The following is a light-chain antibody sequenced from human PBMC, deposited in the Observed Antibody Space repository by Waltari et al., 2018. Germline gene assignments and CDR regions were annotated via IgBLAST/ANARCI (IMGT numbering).Light chain of an antibody. J-gene: IGLJ2*01. V-gene: IGLV2-14*01. CDR3: SSQSSNDVVL. Sequence: QPALTQPASVSGSPGQSVTIFCAGTSHDVGGYNPVPWYQEPPGQAPRVIIYDVSDRPSGVSDRFSGSKSGNTASLTISGLQAEDEADYYFSSQSSNDVVLFGGGTKLTVL. CDR2: DVS. CDR1: SHDVGGYNP.